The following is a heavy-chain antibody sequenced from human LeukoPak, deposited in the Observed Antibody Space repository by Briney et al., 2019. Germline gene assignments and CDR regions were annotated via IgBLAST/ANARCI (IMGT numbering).Heavy chain of an antibody. CDR1: GDSVSSNSTA. V-gene: IGHV6-1*01. D-gene: IGHD1-26*01. CDR2: TYYRSKWYY. J-gene: IGHJ4*02. CDR3: ARDPVGGSTIFDY. Sequence: SQTLSLTCAISGDSVSSNSTAWNWIRQSPSRGLEWLGRTYYRSKWYYDYAVAVKSRISINPDTSKNQFSLQLSSVTPEDTAVYYCARDPVGGSTIFDYWGQGTLVTVSS.